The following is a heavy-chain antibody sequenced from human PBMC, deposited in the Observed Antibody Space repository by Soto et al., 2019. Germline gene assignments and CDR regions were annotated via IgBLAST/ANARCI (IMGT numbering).Heavy chain of an antibody. CDR1: GYSFFSYY. V-gene: IGHV1-46*01. CDR3: ARGGATLFGVIDS. CDR2: FLASGGNT. Sequence: ASVKVFCKASGYSFFSYYIHWVRQAPGQGLEWMGRFLASGGNTDYAQRFRGRVSMTRDTSSTNTVSLELTSLTSDDTTVYYCARGGATLFGVIDSWGQGTRVTVSS. D-gene: IGHD3-3*01. J-gene: IGHJ4*02.